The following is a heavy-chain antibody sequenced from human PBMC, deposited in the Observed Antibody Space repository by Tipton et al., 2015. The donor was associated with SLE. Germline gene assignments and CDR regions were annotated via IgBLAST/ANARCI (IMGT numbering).Heavy chain of an antibody. V-gene: IGHV4-34*01. J-gene: IGHJ6*02. CDR3: ARRWLVLYYYYGMDV. CDR1: GGSFSGYY. D-gene: IGHD6-19*01. Sequence: LRLSCVVYGGSFSGYYWSWIRQPPGKGLEWIGEINHSGSTNYNPSLKSRVTISLDTSKNQFSLKLSSVTAADTAVYYCARRWLVLYYYYGMDVWGQGTTVTVS. CDR2: INHSGST.